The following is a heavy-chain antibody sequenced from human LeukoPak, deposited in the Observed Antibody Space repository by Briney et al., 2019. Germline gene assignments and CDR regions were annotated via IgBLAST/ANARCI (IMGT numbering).Heavy chain of an antibody. V-gene: IGHV4-59*01. D-gene: IGHD4-17*01. CDR1: GGSISSYY. CDR3: ARVPSTVTSGRYYYYYMDV. CDR2: IYNSGST. J-gene: IGHJ6*03. Sequence: SETLSLACTVSGGSISSYYWSWIRQSPGKGQEWIGYIYNSGSTNYNPSLKSRVTISIDTSKNQFSLKVSSVTAADTAVYYCARVPSTVTSGRYYYYYMDVWGKGTTVTISS.